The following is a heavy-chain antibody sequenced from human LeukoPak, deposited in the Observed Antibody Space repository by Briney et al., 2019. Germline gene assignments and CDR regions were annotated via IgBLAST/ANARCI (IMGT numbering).Heavy chain of an antibody. D-gene: IGHD1-26*01. CDR3: ARHVAPSTRWELPYYFDY. J-gene: IGHJ4*02. V-gene: IGHV4-39*01. Sequence: SETLPLTCTVSGGSISSSSYYWGWIRQPPGKGLEWIGSIYYSGSTYYNPSLKSRVTISVDTSKNQFSLKLSSVTAADTAVYYCARHVAPSTRWELPYYFDYWGQGTLVTVSS. CDR2: IYYSGST. CDR1: GGSISSSSYY.